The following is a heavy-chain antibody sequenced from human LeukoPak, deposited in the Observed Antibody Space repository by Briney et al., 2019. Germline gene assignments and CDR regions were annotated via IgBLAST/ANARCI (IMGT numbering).Heavy chain of an antibody. V-gene: IGHV4-4*07. D-gene: IGHD3-3*01. CDR2: IYTSGST. CDR3: ARTGEDTSWITIFGVAVLDAFDI. Sequence: SETLSLTCTVSGGSISSYYWSWIRQPAGKGLEWIGRIYTSGSTNYNPSLKSRVTISVDTSKNQFSLKLSSVTAADTAVYYCARTGEDTSWITIFGVAVLDAFDIWGQGTMVTVSS. CDR1: GGSISSYY. J-gene: IGHJ3*02.